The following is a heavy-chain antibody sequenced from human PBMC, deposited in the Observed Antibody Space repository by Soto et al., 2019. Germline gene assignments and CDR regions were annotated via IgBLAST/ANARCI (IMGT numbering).Heavy chain of an antibody. CDR1: GFTVSSYR. D-gene: IGHD6-13*01. CDR3: ARVYSSSYHFFDS. V-gene: IGHV3-66*01. CDR2: IYSAGSA. Sequence: PGGSLRLSCAASGFTVSSYRMSWVRQAPGKGLEWVSVIYSAGSADFADSVKGRFTISRDNSKNTLYLQMSSLRAEDTAVYYCARVYSSSYHFFDSWGQGTLVTVS. J-gene: IGHJ4*02.